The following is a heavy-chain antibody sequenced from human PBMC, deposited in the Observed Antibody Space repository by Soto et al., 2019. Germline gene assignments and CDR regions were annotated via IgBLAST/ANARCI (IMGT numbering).Heavy chain of an antibody. CDR2: ISDDGINK. Sequence: QVRLVESGGGVVQPGRSLRLSCTASGFSFSSYAMYWFRQPPGKGLEWVAVISDDGINKHYADSVKGRVTVSRDNSNHSLDLQLNSLRGEGTAMYYCARDMYSSDYFVKWFECWGQGTLVTVSS. D-gene: IGHD6-19*01. CDR1: GFSFSSYA. J-gene: IGHJ5*01. V-gene: IGHV3-30-3*01. CDR3: ARDMYSSDYFVKWFEC.